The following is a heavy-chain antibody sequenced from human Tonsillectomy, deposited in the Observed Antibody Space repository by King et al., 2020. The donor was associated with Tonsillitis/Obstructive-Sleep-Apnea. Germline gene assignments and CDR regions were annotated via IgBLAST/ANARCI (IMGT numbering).Heavy chain of an antibody. CDR3: AKDMGLRHYCSSTSCYPRYYYYMDV. D-gene: IGHD2-2*01. Sequence: VQLVESGGGVVQPGGSLRLSCAASGFTFDDYAMHWVRQAPGKGLEWVSLISGDGGSTYYADSVKGRFTISRDNSKNSLYLQMNSLRTEDTALYYCAKDMGLRHYCSSTSCYPRYYYYMDVWGKGTTVTVSS. J-gene: IGHJ6*03. CDR1: GFTFDDYA. V-gene: IGHV3-43*02. CDR2: ISGDGGST.